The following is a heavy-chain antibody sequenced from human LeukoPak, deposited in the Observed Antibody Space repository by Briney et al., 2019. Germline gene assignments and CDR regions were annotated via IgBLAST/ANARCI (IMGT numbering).Heavy chain of an antibody. CDR1: GGSISSYY. Sequence: SETLSLTCTVSGGSISSYYWSWIRQPPGKGLEWIGYIYYSGSTNYNPSLKSRVTISVDTSKNQFSLKLSSVTAADTAVYYCARDSSPARGPDGYNSGLDYWGQGTLVTVSS. J-gene: IGHJ4*02. CDR2: IYYSGST. V-gene: IGHV4-59*12. CDR3: ARDSSPARGPDGYNSGLDY. D-gene: IGHD5-24*01.